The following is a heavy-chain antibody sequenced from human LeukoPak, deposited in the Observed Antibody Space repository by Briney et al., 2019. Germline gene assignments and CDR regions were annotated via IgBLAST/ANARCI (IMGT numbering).Heavy chain of an antibody. J-gene: IGHJ4*02. Sequence: PSETLSLTCTVSGYSISSGYYWGWIRQPPGKGLEWIGSMYHSGSTYYNPSLKSRVTISVDTSKNQFSLKLSSVTAADTAVYYCARQVFSSSLPDYWGQGTLVTVSS. CDR2: MYHSGST. CDR1: GYSISSGYY. CDR3: ARQVFSSSLPDY. D-gene: IGHD6-6*01. V-gene: IGHV4-38-2*02.